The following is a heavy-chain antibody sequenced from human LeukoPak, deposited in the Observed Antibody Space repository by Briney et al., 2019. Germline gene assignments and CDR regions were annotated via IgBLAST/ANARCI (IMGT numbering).Heavy chain of an antibody. CDR2: IKEDGSER. J-gene: IGHJ6*03. D-gene: IGHD2-15*01. CDR3: ARMGTMGAASYNSYYYYMDV. V-gene: IGHV3-7*01. CDR1: GFTLSSYW. Sequence: PGGSLRLSCGGSGFTLSSYWMTWVRQAPGKGLEGVSHIKEDGSERDYVDSVKGRFTISRDNAENSLYLQRNSLSAEDTAVYYCARMGTMGAASYNSYYYYMDVWGKGTTVTVSS.